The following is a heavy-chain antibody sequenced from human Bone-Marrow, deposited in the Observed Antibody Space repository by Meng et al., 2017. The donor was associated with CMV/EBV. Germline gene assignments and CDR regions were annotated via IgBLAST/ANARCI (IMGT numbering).Heavy chain of an antibody. D-gene: IGHD6-19*01. Sequence: GESLKISCAASGFTFDDYTMHWVRQAPGKGLEWVSLISWDGGSTYYADSVKGRFTISRDNSKNSLYLQMNSLRAEDMALYYCAKATWQAVAGTGLFFDYWGQGTLVTVSS. CDR1: GFTFDDYT. J-gene: IGHJ4*02. CDR3: AKATWQAVAGTGLFFDY. V-gene: IGHV3-43*01. CDR2: ISWDGGST.